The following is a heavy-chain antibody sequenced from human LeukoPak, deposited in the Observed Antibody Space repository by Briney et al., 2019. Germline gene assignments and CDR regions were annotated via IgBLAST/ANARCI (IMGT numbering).Heavy chain of an antibody. CDR3: ARRVRLRFLEWLSRWFDP. Sequence: PSETLSLTCAVYGGSFSGYYWSWIRQPPGKGLEWIGEINHSGSTNYNPSLKSRVTISVDTSKNQFSLKLSSVTAADTAVYYCARRVRLRFLEWLSRWFDPWGQGTLVTVSS. V-gene: IGHV4-34*01. CDR2: INHSGST. J-gene: IGHJ5*02. D-gene: IGHD3-3*01. CDR1: GGSFSGYY.